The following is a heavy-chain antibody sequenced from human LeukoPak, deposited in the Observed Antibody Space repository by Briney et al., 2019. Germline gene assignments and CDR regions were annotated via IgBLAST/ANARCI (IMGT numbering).Heavy chain of an antibody. CDR2: IKQDGSEK. J-gene: IGHJ6*04. D-gene: IGHD3-10*02. CDR1: GFTFSDYY. Sequence: GGSLRLSCAASGFTFSDYYMSWVRQAPGKGLEWVANIKQDGSEKYYVDSVKGRFTISRDNAKNSLYLQMNSLRAEDTAVYYCAELGITMIGGVWGKGTTVTISS. CDR3: AELGITMIGGV. V-gene: IGHV3-7*01.